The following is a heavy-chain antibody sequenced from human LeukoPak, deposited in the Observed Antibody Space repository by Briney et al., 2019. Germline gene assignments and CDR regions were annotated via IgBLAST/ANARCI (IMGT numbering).Heavy chain of an antibody. J-gene: IGHJ4*02. Sequence: GGSLRLSCAASGFTFSSYSMNWVRQAPGKGLEWVSSISSSSSYIYYADSVKGRFTISRDNAKNSLYLQMNSLRAEDTAVYYCARLLSGYYYDYWGQGTLVTVSS. CDR3: ARLLSGYYYDY. D-gene: IGHD3-22*01. CDR2: ISSSSSYI. V-gene: IGHV3-21*01. CDR1: GFTFSSYS.